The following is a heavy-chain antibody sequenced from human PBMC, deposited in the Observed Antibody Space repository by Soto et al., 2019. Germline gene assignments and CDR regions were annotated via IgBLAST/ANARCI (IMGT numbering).Heavy chain of an antibody. D-gene: IGHD3-16*02. CDR2: VLHSGSA. CDR3: ARPTGAYNYRNRGYFF. CDR1: GDSISSHPYY. V-gene: IGHV4-39*02. Sequence: QLRVQESGPGLVTTSETLSLTCTVSGDSISSHPYYWGWIRQPPGKGLEWIGSVLHSGSAYYNPSLKRRATISVEMSNNRFSLTLSSVTAADTAVYYCARPTGAYNYRNRGYFFWGQGALVTVSS. J-gene: IGHJ4*02.